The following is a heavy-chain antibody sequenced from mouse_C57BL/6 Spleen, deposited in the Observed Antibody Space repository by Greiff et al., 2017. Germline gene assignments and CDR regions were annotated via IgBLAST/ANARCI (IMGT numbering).Heavy chain of an antibody. J-gene: IGHJ4*01. D-gene: IGHD2-3*01. CDR1: GYTFTNYW. CDR2: IYPGGGYT. CDR3: ARDGYYPYAMDY. V-gene: IGHV1-63*01. Sequence: QVQLLQSGAELVRPGTSVKMSCTASGYTFTNYWIGWAKQRPGHGLEWIGDIYPGGGYTNYNEKFKGKVTLTADKSYSTAYMQFSSLTSEDSAIYLCARDGYYPYAMDYWGQGTSVTVSS.